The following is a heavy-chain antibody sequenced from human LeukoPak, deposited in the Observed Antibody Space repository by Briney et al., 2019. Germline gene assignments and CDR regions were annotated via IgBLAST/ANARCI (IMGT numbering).Heavy chain of an antibody. J-gene: IGHJ4*02. CDR1: EYTFTSYY. D-gene: IGHD6-13*01. CDR2: INPSGAST. V-gene: IGHV1-46*01. CDR3: ARGIVTAAGTGGWYFDY. Sequence: GASVKVSCKASEYTFTSYYLHWVRQAPGQGLEWMSIINPSGASTSYEQKFQGRVTMTSDTSTSRVYMELSSLRSEDTAVYYCARGIVTAAGTGGWYFDYWGQGTLVTVSS.